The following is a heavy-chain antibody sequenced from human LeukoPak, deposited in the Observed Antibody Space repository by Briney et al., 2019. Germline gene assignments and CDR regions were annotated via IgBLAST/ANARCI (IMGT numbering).Heavy chain of an antibody. D-gene: IGHD3-9*01. CDR1: GYTFTSYD. CDR2: MNPNSGNT. J-gene: IGHJ3*02. V-gene: IGHV1-8*01. CDR3: ARGLQYYGILTGYGDAFDI. Sequence: ASVKVSCKASGYTFTSYDINWVRQATGQGLEWMGWMNPNSGNTGYAQKFQGRVTMTRNTSISTAYMELSSLRSEDTAVYYCARGLQYYGILTGYGDAFDIWGQGTMVTVSS.